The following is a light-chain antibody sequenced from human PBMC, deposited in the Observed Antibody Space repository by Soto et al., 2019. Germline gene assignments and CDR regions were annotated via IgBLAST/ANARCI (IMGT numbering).Light chain of an antibody. Sequence: EIVMTQSPPSLTATPGEPASISCRSSQRLLHSNGNIFLDWYLQKPGQSPQLLIYFGSNRATGVPDRVSGSEAGTDFTLKISRVEAEDVGVYYCMQALQTPYTFGQGTKLEIK. CDR1: QRLLHSNGNIF. V-gene: IGKV2-28*01. J-gene: IGKJ2*01. CDR3: MQALQTPYT. CDR2: FGS.